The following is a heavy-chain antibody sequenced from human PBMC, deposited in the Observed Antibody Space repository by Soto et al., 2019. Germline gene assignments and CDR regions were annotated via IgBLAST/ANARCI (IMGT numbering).Heavy chain of an antibody. Sequence: SDTLSVTCTVSGGSISRYYWSWIRQPPGKGLEWIGYIYYSGSTNYNPSLKSRVTISVDTSKNQFSLKLSSVTAADTAVYYCAREGADYDFWSGYPQRDYYYYMDVWGKGTTVTVSS. V-gene: IGHV4-59*01. CDR2: IYYSGST. CDR3: AREGADYDFWSGYPQRDYYYYMDV. J-gene: IGHJ6*03. D-gene: IGHD3-3*01. CDR1: GGSISRYY.